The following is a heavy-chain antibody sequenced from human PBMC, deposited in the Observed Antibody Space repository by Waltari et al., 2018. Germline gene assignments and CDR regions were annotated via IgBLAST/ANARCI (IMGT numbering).Heavy chain of an antibody. Sequence: EVQLLESGGGLIQPGGSLRLSCAASGFTFSVYAMRWVRQAPGRGLEWFSAIGGSGTDTYYADSVKGRFTISRDNSKNRLYLRMSSLRADDTAVYYCAKEIVVVPGNINYFDYWGQGTLVTVFS. CDR1: GFTFSVYA. CDR2: IGGSGTDT. J-gene: IGHJ4*02. V-gene: IGHV3-23*01. CDR3: AKEIVVVPGNINYFDY. D-gene: IGHD2-2*01.